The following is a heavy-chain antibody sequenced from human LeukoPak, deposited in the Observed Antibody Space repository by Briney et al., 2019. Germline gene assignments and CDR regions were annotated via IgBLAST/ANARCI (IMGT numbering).Heavy chain of an antibody. V-gene: IGHV4-4*02. CDR1: GVSISSNLW. CDR3: ARERYYDSSGLDAFDI. D-gene: IGHD3-22*01. Sequence: PSETLSLTCAVSGVSISSNLWWTWVRQPPGKGLEWIAEIHHSGSINYNPSLKSRVTISVDKAKNQFSLNLNSVTAADTAVYYCARERYYDSSGLDAFDIWGQGTMVTVSS. J-gene: IGHJ3*02. CDR2: IHHSGSI.